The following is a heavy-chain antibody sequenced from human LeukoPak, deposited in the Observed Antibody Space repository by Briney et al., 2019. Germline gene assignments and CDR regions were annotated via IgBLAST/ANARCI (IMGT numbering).Heavy chain of an antibody. CDR2: ISAYNGNT. CDR3: ARDYCSSTSCQHSNDAFDI. V-gene: IGHV1-18*01. J-gene: IGHJ3*02. Sequence: ASMKVSCKASGYTFTSHGISWVRQAPGQGLEWMGWISAYNGNTNYAQKLQGRVTMTTDTSTSTAYMELRSLRSDDTAVYYCARDYCSSTSCQHSNDAFDIWGQGTMVTVSS. CDR1: GYTFTSHG. D-gene: IGHD2-2*01.